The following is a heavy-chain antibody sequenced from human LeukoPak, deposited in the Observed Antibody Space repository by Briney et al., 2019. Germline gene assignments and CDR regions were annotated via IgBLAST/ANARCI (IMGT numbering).Heavy chain of an antibody. V-gene: IGHV7-4-1*02. J-gene: IGHJ3*02. CDR2: INTNTGNP. Sequence: ASVKVSCKASGYTFTSYAMNWVRQAPGQGLEWMGWINTNTGNPTYAQGFTGRFVFSLDTSVSTAYLQISSLKAEDTAVYYCADTLYSTGWSHAFDIWGQGTMVTVSS. D-gene: IGHD6-19*01. CDR1: GYTFTSYA. CDR3: ADTLYSTGWSHAFDI.